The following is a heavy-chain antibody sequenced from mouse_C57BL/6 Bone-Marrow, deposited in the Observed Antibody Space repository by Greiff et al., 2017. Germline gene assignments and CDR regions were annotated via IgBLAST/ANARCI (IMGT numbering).Heavy chain of an antibody. CDR2: ISSGGSYT. Sequence: EVQGVESGGDLVKPGGSLKLSCAASGFTFSSYGMSWVRQTPDKRLEWVATISSGGSYTYYPDSVKGRFTISRDNAKNTLYLQMSSLKSEDTAMYYCARDHYSGSNRYAMDYWGQGTSVTVSS. J-gene: IGHJ4*01. D-gene: IGHD1-1*01. CDR3: ARDHYSGSNRYAMDY. V-gene: IGHV5-6*01. CDR1: GFTFSSYG.